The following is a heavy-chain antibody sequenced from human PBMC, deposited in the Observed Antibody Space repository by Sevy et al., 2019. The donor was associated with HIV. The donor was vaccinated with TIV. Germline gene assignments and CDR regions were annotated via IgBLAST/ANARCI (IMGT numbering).Heavy chain of an antibody. J-gene: IGHJ6*02. Sequence: GSLRLSCVVSGITFSTSGMHWVRQAPGKGLEWVAVISYHGRDKFYADSVKGRSTISRDNSKNILYLQMISLRAEDTDVYYCAKDFTGYNGMDVWGQGTMVTVSS. V-gene: IGHV3-30*18. D-gene: IGHD3-9*01. CDR1: GITFSTSG. CDR2: ISYHGRDK. CDR3: AKDFTGYNGMDV.